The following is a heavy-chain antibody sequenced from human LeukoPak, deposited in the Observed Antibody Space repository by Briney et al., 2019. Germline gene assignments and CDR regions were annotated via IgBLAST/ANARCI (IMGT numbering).Heavy chain of an antibody. Sequence: RPGGSLRLSCAASGFTFSSYAMHWVRQAPGKGLEWVALISYGGSNKYYADSVKGRFTISRDNSKNTLYLQMNSLRAEDTAVYYCARDRVDIVATIFYYFDYWGQGTLVTVSS. V-gene: IGHV3-30-3*01. CDR1: GFTFSSYA. D-gene: IGHD5-12*01. CDR3: ARDRVDIVATIFYYFDY. CDR2: ISYGGSNK. J-gene: IGHJ4*02.